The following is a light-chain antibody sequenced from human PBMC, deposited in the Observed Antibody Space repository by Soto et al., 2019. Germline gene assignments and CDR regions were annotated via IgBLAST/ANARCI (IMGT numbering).Light chain of an antibody. CDR3: QQYGSSEIT. J-gene: IGKJ5*01. CDR1: QSFSTVY. CDR2: GAS. Sequence: EIELTQSPGTLSLSPGERATLSCRASQSFSTVYLAWYQQKPGQAPRLLIYGASNRATGIPDRFSGSGSGTDFTLTISRLEPEDFAVYYCQQYGSSEITFGQGTRREIK. V-gene: IGKV3-20*01.